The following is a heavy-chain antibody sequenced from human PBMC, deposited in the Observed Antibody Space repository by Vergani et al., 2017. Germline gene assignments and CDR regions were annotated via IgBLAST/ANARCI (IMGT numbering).Heavy chain of an antibody. CDR3: AKDLGAVAGTSPFDY. Sequence: QVQLVESGGGVVQPGRSLRLSCAASGFTFSSYCMHWVRQAPGKGLEWVAVISYDGSNKYYADSVKGRFTISRDKSKNTLYLQMNSLRAEDTAVYYCAKDLGAVAGTSPFDYWGQGTLVTVSS. CDR1: GFTFSSYC. J-gene: IGHJ4*02. V-gene: IGHV3-30*18. CDR2: ISYDGSNK. D-gene: IGHD6-19*01.